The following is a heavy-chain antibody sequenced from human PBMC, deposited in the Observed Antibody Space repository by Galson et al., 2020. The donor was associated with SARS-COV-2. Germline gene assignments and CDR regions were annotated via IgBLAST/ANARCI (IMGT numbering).Heavy chain of an antibody. D-gene: IGHD4-17*01. CDR3: ASLGPVTTNYYMDV. V-gene: IGHV1-69*10. CDR2: IIPILGIA. J-gene: IGHJ6*03. CDR1: GGTFSSYA. Sequence: SVKVSCKASGGTFSSYAISWVRQAPGQGLEWMGGIIPILGIANYAQKFQGRVTITADKSTSTAYMELSSLRSEDTAVYYCASLGPVTTNYYMDVWGKGTTVTVSS.